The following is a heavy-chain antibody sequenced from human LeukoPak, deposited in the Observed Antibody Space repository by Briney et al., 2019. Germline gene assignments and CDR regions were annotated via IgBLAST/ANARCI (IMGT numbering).Heavy chain of an antibody. D-gene: IGHD2-2*01. CDR3: ARADCSSTSCNDDS. CDR2: IIPICSAA. V-gene: IGHV1-69*05. J-gene: IGHJ4*02. Sequence: SVKVSCKASGCTFSSYAISWVRQAPGQGLEWMARIIPICSAAYYAHKFKGRFTITTDKSTSTAYMQLNSLRAEDTAVYYCARADCSSTSCNDDSWGQGTLVTVSS. CDR1: GCTFSSYA.